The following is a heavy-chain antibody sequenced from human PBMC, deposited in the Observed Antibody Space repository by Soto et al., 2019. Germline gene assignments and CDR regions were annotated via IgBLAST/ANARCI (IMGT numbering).Heavy chain of an antibody. Sequence: SQTLSLTCAISGDSVSSNSAAWNWIRQSPSRGLEWLGRTYYRSKWYNDYAVSAKSRITINPDTSKNQFSLQLNSVTPEDTAVYYCALYYDSSGYYSDAFDIWGQGTMVTVSS. V-gene: IGHV6-1*01. D-gene: IGHD3-22*01. J-gene: IGHJ3*02. CDR2: TYYRSKWYN. CDR1: GDSVSSNSAA. CDR3: ALYYDSSGYYSDAFDI.